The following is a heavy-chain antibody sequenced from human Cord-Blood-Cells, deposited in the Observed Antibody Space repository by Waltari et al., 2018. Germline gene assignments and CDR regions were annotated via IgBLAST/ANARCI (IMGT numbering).Heavy chain of an antibody. Sequence: QVQLVQSGAEVKKPGASVTVSCPASGYTVTAYYLHLVRPAPGQGLEWMGWINPTSGDTNYAQKFQGRVTMTRDTSISTAYMELSRLRSDDTAVNYCARLSNWDPPDYWGQGTLVTVSS. CDR2: INPTSGDT. CDR3: ARLSNWDPPDY. V-gene: IGHV1-2*02. J-gene: IGHJ4*02. CDR1: GYTVTAYY. D-gene: IGHD7-27*01.